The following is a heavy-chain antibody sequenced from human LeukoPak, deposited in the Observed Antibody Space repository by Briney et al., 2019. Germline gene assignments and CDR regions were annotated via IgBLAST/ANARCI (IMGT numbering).Heavy chain of an antibody. CDR3: ARDTNQLLSY. CDR2: ISSSGTI. D-gene: IGHD2-2*01. CDR1: GFTISSYS. V-gene: IGHV3-48*01. J-gene: IGHJ4*02. Sequence: HPGGSLRLSCAASGFTISSYSMNWVRQAPGKGLEWVSYISSSGTIYYADSVKGRFTISRDNAKNSLYLQMNSLRAEDTAVYYCARDTNQLLSYWGQGTLVTVSS.